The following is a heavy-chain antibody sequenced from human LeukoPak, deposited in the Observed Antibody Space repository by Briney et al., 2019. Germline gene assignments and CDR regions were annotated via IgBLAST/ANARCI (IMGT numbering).Heavy chain of an antibody. CDR1: GYTFTGYY. CDR2: INPNSGGT. V-gene: IGHV1-2*02. D-gene: IGHD3-22*01. CDR3: ARDSFRRAYYYDSSGSFDP. J-gene: IGHJ5*02. Sequence: ASVKVSCKASGYTFTGYYMHWVRQAPGQGLEWMGWINPNSGGTNYAQKFQGRVTMTRDTSISTAYMELSRLRSDDTAVYYCARDSFRRAYYYDSSGSFDPWGQGTLVTVSS.